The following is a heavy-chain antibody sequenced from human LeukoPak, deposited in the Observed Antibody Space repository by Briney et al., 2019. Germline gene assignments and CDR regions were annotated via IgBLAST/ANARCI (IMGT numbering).Heavy chain of an antibody. V-gene: IGHV4-34*01. CDR2: INHSGST. J-gene: IGHJ4*02. D-gene: IGHD5-12*01. CDR3: ARGRGSIVATPLDY. CDR1: GGSFSGYY. Sequence: SETLSLTCAVYGGSFSGYYWSWIRQPPGKGLEWIGEINHSGSTNYNPSLKSRVTISVDTSKNQFSLKLSSVTAADTAVYYCARGRGSIVATPLDYWGQGTLVTVSS.